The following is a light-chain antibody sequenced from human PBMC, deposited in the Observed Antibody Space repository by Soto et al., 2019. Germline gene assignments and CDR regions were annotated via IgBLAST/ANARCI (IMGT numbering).Light chain of an antibody. CDR2: AAS. CDR1: QSISSY. Sequence: DIQMTQSPSSLSASVGDRVTITCRASQSISSYLNWYQQKPGKAPKLLIYAASSLQSGVPSRFSGSGSGTDFTLNISSLQPEDFSTYYCQQSYSLWAFGQGTKEEIK. V-gene: IGKV1-39*01. J-gene: IGKJ1*01. CDR3: QQSYSLWA.